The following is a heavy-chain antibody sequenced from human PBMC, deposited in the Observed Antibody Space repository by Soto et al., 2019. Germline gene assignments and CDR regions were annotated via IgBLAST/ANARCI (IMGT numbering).Heavy chain of an antibody. Sequence: GPTLVNATRTVRLTCTFSGLSLNTYKVGVGWVRQPPGKALEWLALIYWDDDKRYSPSLKSRLTITKDTSKNQVVLTMTNIDPVDTATYYCAHRPGGKYFGDAFDIWGQGTMVTVSS. V-gene: IGHV2-5*02. CDR1: GLSLNTYKVG. CDR3: AHRPGGKYFGDAFDI. D-gene: IGHD1-26*01. CDR2: IYWDDDK. J-gene: IGHJ3*02.